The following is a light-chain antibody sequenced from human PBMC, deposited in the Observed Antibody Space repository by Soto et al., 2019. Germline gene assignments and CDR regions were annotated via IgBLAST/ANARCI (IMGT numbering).Light chain of an antibody. CDR2: GAS. J-gene: IGKJ3*01. CDR3: QHYFNWPFT. V-gene: IGKV3-15*01. CDR1: QSVSSN. Sequence: EIVMTQSPATLSVSPGERATLSCRASQSVSSNLGWYQQKPGQAPRLLIYGASTRATGIPARFSGSGSGTEFTLTISSLQSEDFAVYYCQHYFNWPFTFGPGTKVDI.